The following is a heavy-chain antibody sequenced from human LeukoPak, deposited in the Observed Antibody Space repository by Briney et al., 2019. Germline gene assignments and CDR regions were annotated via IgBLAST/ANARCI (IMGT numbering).Heavy chain of an antibody. J-gene: IGHJ6*03. Sequence: GASVKVSCKASGGTFSRYAISWVRQAPGQGLEWMGGIIPIFGTANYAQKFQGRVTITTDESTSTAYMELSSLRSEDTAVYYCARGPDIVVVPAALGYYYYYMDVWGKGTTVTVSS. CDR3: ARGPDIVVVPAALGYYYYYMDV. D-gene: IGHD2-2*01. V-gene: IGHV1-69*05. CDR2: IIPIFGTA. CDR1: GGTFSRYA.